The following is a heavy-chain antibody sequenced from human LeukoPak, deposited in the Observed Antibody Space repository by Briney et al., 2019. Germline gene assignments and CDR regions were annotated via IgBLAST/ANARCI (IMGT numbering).Heavy chain of an antibody. Sequence: GGSLRLSCAASGFTFSSYAMSWVRQAPGKGLEWVTVINGSGGSIYYADSVKGRFTISRDNSKNTVYVQMNSLTAEDTAVYYCAKTSSRGVYGSGIYYFDYWGQGTLVTVSS. CDR1: GFTFSSYA. CDR3: AKTSSRGVYGSGIYYFDY. CDR2: INGSGGSI. J-gene: IGHJ4*02. V-gene: IGHV3-23*01. D-gene: IGHD3-10*01.